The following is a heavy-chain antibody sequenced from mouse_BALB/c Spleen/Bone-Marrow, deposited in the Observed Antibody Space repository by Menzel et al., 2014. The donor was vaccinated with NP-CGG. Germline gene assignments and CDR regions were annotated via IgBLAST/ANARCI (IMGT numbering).Heavy chain of an antibody. CDR1: GFSLXDYG. CDR2: IWGGGST. D-gene: IGHD1-3*01. CDR3: AKLNWVYAMDY. Sequence: QVQLQQSGPGLVSPSQSLSITCTVSGFSLXDYGVTWIRQPPGKGLEWLGIIWGGGSTFYNSSLRSRLNVSKDNSKSQVFLKMNSLQADDTAMYYCAKLNWVYAMDYWGQGTSVTVSS. V-gene: IGHV2-6-5*01. J-gene: IGHJ4*01.